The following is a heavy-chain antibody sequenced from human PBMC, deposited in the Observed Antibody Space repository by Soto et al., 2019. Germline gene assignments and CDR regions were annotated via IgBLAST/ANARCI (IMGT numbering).Heavy chain of an antibody. V-gene: IGHV3-23*05. J-gene: IGHJ4*02. CDR2: ISNSGST. CDR1: GFTFRNCA. CDR3: TKAREGYCSSTSGLYYFDP. Sequence: PGGSLRLSCAASGFTFRNCAMNWVRQAPGRGLEWVSTISNSGSTYYADAVKGRFTISRDISKNTLYLQMSSLRADDTALYYCTKAREGYCSSTSGLYYFDPWGQGTQFTVS. D-gene: IGHD2-2*01.